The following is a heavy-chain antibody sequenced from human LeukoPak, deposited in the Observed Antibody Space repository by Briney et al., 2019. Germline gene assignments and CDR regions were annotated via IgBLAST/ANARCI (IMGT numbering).Heavy chain of an antibody. CDR1: GGSTSSGGYY. CDR2: IYYSGST. D-gene: IGHD6-13*01. CDR3: ARVLTGGRAFVHEQLASLRSKYFDY. Sequence: PSETLSLTCTVSGGSTSSGGYYWSWIRQHPGKGLEWIGYIYYSGSTYYNPSLKSRVTISVDTSKNQFSLKLSSVTAADTAVYYCARVLTGGRAFVHEQLASLRSKYFDYWGRGTLVTVSS. V-gene: IGHV4-31*03. J-gene: IGHJ4*02.